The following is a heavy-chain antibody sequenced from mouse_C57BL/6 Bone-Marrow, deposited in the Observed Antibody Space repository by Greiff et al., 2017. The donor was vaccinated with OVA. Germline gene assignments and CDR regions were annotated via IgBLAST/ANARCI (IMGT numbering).Heavy chain of an antibody. J-gene: IGHJ3*01. CDR3: AGYYGNRAWFAY. CDR2: INPNNGGT. CDR1: GYTFTDYY. D-gene: IGHD2-1*01. V-gene: IGHV1-26*01. Sequence: VQLQQSGPELVKPGASVKISCKASGYTFTDYYMNWVKQSHGKSLEWIGDINPNNGGTSYNQKFKGKATLTVDKSSSTAYMELRSLTSEDSAVYYCAGYYGNRAWFAYWGQGTLVTVSA.